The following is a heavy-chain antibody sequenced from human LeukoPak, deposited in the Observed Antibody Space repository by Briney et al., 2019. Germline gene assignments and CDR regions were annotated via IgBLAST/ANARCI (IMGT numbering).Heavy chain of an antibody. J-gene: IGHJ5*02. V-gene: IGHV4-34*01. CDR1: GGSFSGYY. Sequence: PSETLSPTCAVYGGSFSGYYWSWIRQPPGKGLEWIGEINHSGSTNYNPSLKSRVTISVDTSKNQFSLKLSSVTAADTAVYYCARKRPGSGWHGGWFDPWGQGTLVTVSS. CDR2: INHSGST. CDR3: ARKRPGSGWHGGWFDP. D-gene: IGHD6-19*01.